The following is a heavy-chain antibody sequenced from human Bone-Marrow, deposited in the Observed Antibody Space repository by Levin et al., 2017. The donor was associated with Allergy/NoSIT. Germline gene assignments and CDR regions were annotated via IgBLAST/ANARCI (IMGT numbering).Heavy chain of an antibody. CDR3: ARGWGRGRHDYVWGSYIYYYGMDG. CDR1: GGSISSYY. D-gene: IGHD3-16*01. Sequence: SQTLSLTCTVSGGSISSYYWSWIRQPPGKGLEWIGYIYYSGSTNYNPSLKSRVTISVDTSKNQFSLKLSSVTAADTAVYYCARGWGRGRHDYVWGSYIYYYGMDGWGQGTTVTVSS. V-gene: IGHV4-59*01. J-gene: IGHJ6*02. CDR2: IYYSGST.